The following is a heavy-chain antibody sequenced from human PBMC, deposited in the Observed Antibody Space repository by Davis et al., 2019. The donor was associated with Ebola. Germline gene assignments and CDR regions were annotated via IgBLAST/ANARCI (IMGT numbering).Heavy chain of an antibody. V-gene: IGHV1-18*01. J-gene: IGHJ4*02. Sequence: ASVKVSCKASGYTFKNYAISWVRQAPGQGLEWMGWISAYNGNTNYAQKLQARVTMTTETSTSTAYMELRSLRSDDTAVYYCARGRYTTSSLDYWGQGTLVTVSS. CDR2: ISAYNGNT. CDR1: GYTFKNYA. CDR3: ARGRYTTSSLDY. D-gene: IGHD6-6*01.